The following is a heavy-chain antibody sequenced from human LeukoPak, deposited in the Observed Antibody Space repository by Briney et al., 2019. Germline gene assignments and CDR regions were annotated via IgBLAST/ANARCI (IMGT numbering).Heavy chain of an antibody. CDR2: IYTSGST. CDR1: GGSISSSSYY. CDR3: ARDSETDFWSGYWDYYYYYMDV. J-gene: IGHJ6*03. V-gene: IGHV4-61*02. D-gene: IGHD3-3*01. Sequence: SETLSLTCTVSGGSISSSSYYWGWIRQPAGKGLEWIGRIYTSGSTNYNPSLKSRVTISVDTSKNQFSLKLSSVTAADTAVYYCARDSETDFWSGYWDYYYYYMDVWGKGTTVTVS.